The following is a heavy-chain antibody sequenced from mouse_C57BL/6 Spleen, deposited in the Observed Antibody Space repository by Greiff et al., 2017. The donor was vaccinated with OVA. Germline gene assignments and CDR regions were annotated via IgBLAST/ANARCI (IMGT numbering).Heavy chain of an antibody. V-gene: IGHV1-15*01. J-gene: IGHJ2*01. Sequence: QVQLQQSGAELVRPGASVTLSCKASGYTFTDYEMHWVKQTPVHGLEWIGAIDPETGGTAYNQKFKGKAILTADKSSSTAYMELRSLTSEDSAVYYCTRRRITTVVATPFDYWGQGTTLTVSS. D-gene: IGHD1-1*01. CDR2: IDPETGGT. CDR1: GYTFTDYE. CDR3: TRRRITTVVATPFDY.